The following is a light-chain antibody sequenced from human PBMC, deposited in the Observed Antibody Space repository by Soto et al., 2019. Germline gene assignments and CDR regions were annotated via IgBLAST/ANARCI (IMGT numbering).Light chain of an antibody. CDR2: GAS. CDR3: QQYGGSPT. J-gene: IGKJ4*01. Sequence: EIVLTQSPGTRSLSPGERATLSCRASQSVSSSYLAWYQQKPGQPPRLLIYGASNRATGIPDRFSGSGSGTDFTLTISRLEPEDFAVYYCQQYGGSPTFGGGTKVEIK. CDR1: QSVSSSY. V-gene: IGKV3-20*01.